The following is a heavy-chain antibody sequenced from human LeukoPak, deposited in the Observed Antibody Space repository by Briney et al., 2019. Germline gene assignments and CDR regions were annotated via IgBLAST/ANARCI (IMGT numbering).Heavy chain of an antibody. Sequence: GGSLRLSCAASGFTFSSYAMHWVRQAPGKGLEWVAVISYDGSNKYYADSVKGRFTISRDNSKNTLYLQMNSLRAEDTAVYYCARDGLLELSLGDLDYWGQGTLVTASS. D-gene: IGHD1-7*01. J-gene: IGHJ4*02. CDR3: ARDGLLELSLGDLDY. V-gene: IGHV3-30*04. CDR2: ISYDGSNK. CDR1: GFTFSSYA.